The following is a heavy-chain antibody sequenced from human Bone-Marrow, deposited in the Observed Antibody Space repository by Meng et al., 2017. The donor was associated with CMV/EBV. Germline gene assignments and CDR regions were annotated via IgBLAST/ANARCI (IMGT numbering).Heavy chain of an antibody. J-gene: IGHJ4*02. CDR1: GFTFSDYY. Sequence: GESLKISCAASGFTFSDYYMSWIRQAPGKGLEWVSYISSSGSTIYYADSVKGRFTISRDNAKNSLYLKMNSLRAEDTAVYYCARRTSPRYSSSWYYFDYWGQGTLVTVSS. D-gene: IGHD6-13*01. CDR2: ISSSGSTI. V-gene: IGHV3-11*04. CDR3: ARRTSPRYSSSWYYFDY.